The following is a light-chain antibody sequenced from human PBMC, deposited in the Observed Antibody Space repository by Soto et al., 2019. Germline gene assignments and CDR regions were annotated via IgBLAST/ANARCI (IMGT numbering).Light chain of an antibody. CDR2: KND. V-gene: IGLV1-47*01. J-gene: IGLJ3*02. CDR1: SSDIGSNY. Sequence: QPVLTQPPSASGTPGQRVTISCTGSSSDIGSNYVYWYQQLPEMAPKLLIYKNDQRPSGISERFSGSKSGTSASLAISGLRTEDEANYYCASWDDTLSGRVFGGGTKVTVL. CDR3: ASWDDTLSGRV.